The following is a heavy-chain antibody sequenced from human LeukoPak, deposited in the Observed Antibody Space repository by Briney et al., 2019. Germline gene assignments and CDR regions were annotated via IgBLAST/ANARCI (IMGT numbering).Heavy chain of an antibody. CDR2: IRFDSSYK. CDR1: GFSFRNYG. V-gene: IGHV3-30*02. CDR3: ARALGVGGDFDY. Sequence: GGSLRPSCAASGFSFRNYGMHWVRQAPGKGLEWVTFIRFDSSYKYYADSVKGRFTISRDNAKNSLYLQMNSLRAEDTAVYYCARALGVGGDFDYWGQGTLVTVSS. D-gene: IGHD1-26*01. J-gene: IGHJ4*02.